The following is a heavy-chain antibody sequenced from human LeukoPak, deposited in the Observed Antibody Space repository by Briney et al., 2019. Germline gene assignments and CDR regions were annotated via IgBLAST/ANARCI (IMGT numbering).Heavy chain of an antibody. CDR1: GYTFTSYD. CDR3: ARGVTVLGTVTTPDYFDH. D-gene: IGHD4-17*01. J-gene: IGHJ4*02. CDR2: MNPNSGNT. Sequence: ASVKVSCKASGYTFTSYDINWVRQATGQGLEWMGWMNPNSGNTGYAQKFQGRVTITRNTSISTAYMELSSLRSEDTAVYYCARGVTVLGTVTTPDYFDHWGQGTLVTVSS. V-gene: IGHV1-8*03.